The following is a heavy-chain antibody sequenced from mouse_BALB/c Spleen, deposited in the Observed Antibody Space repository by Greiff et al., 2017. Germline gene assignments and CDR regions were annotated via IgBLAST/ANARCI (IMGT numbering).Heavy chain of an antibody. CDR2: INPSNGGT. J-gene: IGHJ2*01. Sequence: QVQLQQSGAELVKPGASVKLSCKASGYTFTSYYMYWVKQRPGQGLEWIGEINPSNGGTNFNEKFKSKATLTVDKSSSTAYMQLSSLTSEDSAVYYFTRSNGKLGRPYFDNWGQGTTLTVSS. CDR3: TRSNGKLGRPYFDN. CDR1: GYTFTSYY. D-gene: IGHD4-1*01. V-gene: IGHV1S81*02.